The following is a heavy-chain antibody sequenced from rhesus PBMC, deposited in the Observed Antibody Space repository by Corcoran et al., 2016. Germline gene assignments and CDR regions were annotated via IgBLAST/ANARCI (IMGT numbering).Heavy chain of an antibody. D-gene: IGHD6-31*01. V-gene: IGHV4-165*02. CDR3: ARFSGWYCSLDV. J-gene: IGHJ5-2*02. Sequence: QVQLQESGPGLVKPSETLSLTCGVSGCSISCYYYNWIRQAPGKGLEWIGYIGGGSVNTNNTHALKSGVTISKDTSKNQLSRILNSVTAADTAVYYGARFSGWYCSLDVWGRGLLVTVSS. CDR2: IGGGSVNT. CDR1: GCSISCYY.